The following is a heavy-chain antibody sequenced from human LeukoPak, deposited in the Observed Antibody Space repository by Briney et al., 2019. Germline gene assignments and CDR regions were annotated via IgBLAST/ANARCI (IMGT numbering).Heavy chain of an antibody. CDR2: INWNGGST. V-gene: IGHV3-20*04. D-gene: IGHD2-15*01. CDR3: SAQGYCSDGSCS. CDR1: GFTFGDYG. J-gene: IGHJ5*02. Sequence: GGSLRLSCAASGFTFGDYGMSWVRQAPGKGLEWVSGINWNGGSTGYADSVKGRFTISRDNAKNSLYLQMNSLRAEDTAFYSCSAQGYCSDGSCSWGQGTLVTVSS.